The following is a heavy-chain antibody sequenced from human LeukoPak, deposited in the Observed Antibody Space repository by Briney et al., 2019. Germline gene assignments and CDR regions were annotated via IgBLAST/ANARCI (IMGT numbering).Heavy chain of an antibody. CDR3: ARGRYCSSTSCYGEAESTFDY. D-gene: IGHD2-2*01. CDR1: GYTFTSYG. V-gene: IGHV1-18*01. Sequence: ASVKVSCKSSGYTFTSYGISWVRQAPGQGLEWMGWISAYNGNTNYAQKLQGRVTMTTDTSTSTAYMELRSLRSDDTAVYYCARGRYCSSTSCYGEAESTFDYWGQGTLVTVSS. J-gene: IGHJ4*02. CDR2: ISAYNGNT.